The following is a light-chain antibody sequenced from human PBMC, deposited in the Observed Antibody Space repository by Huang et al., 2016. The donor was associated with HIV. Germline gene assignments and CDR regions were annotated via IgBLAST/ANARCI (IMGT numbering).Light chain of an antibody. CDR3: QQSYSHPYT. Sequence: DIQMPQSPSSLSASVGDRVTITCRASQTFSSYLNWYQQKPGQASKLLVYAAASLHVGGPSRCRGGGSGTDFTLTISRLQPGDFATDYCQQSYSHPYTFGQGTKLEV. CDR1: QTFSSY. J-gene: IGKJ2*01. CDR2: AAA. V-gene: IGKV1-39*01.